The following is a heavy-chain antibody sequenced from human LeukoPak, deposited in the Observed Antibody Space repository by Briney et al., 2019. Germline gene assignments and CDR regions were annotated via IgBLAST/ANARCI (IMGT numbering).Heavy chain of an antibody. V-gene: IGHV1-18*01. CDR3: ARRWENDY. J-gene: IGHJ4*02. CDR2: INTYNSNT. D-gene: IGHD1-26*01. CDR1: VYTFNIYG. Sequence: GASVSVSYKSSVYTFNIYGITWVRQARGQGREGMGWINTYNSNTNHAQKLQGRVTITRDPFTNTVYMELRSLRSDDTAVYYCARRWENDYWGQGSLVTVSS.